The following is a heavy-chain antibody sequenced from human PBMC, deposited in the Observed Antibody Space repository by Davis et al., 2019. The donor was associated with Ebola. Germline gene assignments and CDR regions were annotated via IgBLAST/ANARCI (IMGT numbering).Heavy chain of an antibody. Sequence: SETLSLTCAVYGGSFSGYYWSWIRQPPGKGLEWIGYIYYSGSTHYNPSLKSRVTISVDTSKNQFSLRLNSVTAADTAVYYCARDGLIRDYGMDFWGKGTTVTVSS. D-gene: IGHD2-8*01. V-gene: IGHV4-59*12. CDR2: IYYSGST. CDR3: ARDGLIRDYGMDF. CDR1: GGSFSGYY. J-gene: IGHJ6*04.